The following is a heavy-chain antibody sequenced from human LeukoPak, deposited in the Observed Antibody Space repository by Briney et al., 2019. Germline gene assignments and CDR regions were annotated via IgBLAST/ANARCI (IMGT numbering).Heavy chain of an antibody. CDR3: ASEGYSFENWFDP. V-gene: IGHV4-39*01. D-gene: IGHD5-18*01. J-gene: IGHJ5*02. CDR2: IYYSGST. CDR1: GGSISSSSYY. Sequence: SETLSLTCTVSGGSISSSSYYWGWIRQPPGKGLEWIGSIYYSGSTYYNPSLKSRVTISVDTSENQFSLKLSSVTAADTAVYYCASEGYSFENWFDPWGQGTLVTVSS.